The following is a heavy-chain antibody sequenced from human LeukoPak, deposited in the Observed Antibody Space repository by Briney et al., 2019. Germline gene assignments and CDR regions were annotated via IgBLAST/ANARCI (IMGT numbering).Heavy chain of an antibody. J-gene: IGHJ4*02. CDR1: GGTFSSYT. D-gene: IGHD6-6*01. Sequence: SVKVSCKASGGTFSSYTISWVRQAPGQGLEWMGRIIPVLGIANYAQKFQGRVTITADKSTSTAYMELSSLRSEDTAVYYCARSSIAARPPFDYWGQGTLVTVSS. CDR2: IIPVLGIA. V-gene: IGHV1-69*02. CDR3: ARSSIAARPPFDY.